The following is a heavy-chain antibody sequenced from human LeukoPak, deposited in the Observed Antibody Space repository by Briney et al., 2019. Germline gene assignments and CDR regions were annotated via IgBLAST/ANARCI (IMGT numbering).Heavy chain of an antibody. CDR2: IIPIFGTA. J-gene: IGHJ4*02. CDR3: ARASSYYYDSSGYYSLDY. Sequence: SVKVSCKASGGTFSSYAISWVRQAPGQGLEWMGGIIPIFGTANYAQKFQGRVTITADESTGTAYMELSSLRSEDTAVYYCARASSYYYDSSGYYSLDYWGQGTLVTVSS. V-gene: IGHV1-69*13. CDR1: GGTFSSYA. D-gene: IGHD3-22*01.